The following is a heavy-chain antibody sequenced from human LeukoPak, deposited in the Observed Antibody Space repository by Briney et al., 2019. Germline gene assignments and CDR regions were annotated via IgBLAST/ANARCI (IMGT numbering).Heavy chain of an antibody. CDR3: ARDGAYCSSTSCSDAFDI. V-gene: IGHV4-4*07. J-gene: IGHJ3*02. Sequence: SSETLSLTCTVSGGSISSYYWSWIRQPAGKGLEWIGRIYTSGSTNYNPSLKSRVTMSVDTSKNQFSLKLSSVTAADTAVYYCARDGAYCSSTSCSDAFDIWGQGTMVTVSS. CDR2: IYTSGST. CDR1: GGSISSYY. D-gene: IGHD2-2*01.